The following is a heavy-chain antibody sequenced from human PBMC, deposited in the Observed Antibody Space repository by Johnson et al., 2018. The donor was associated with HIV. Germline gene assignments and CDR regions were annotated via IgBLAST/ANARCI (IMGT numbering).Heavy chain of an antibody. CDR2: IWYDGSNK. CDR3: AKDQYGQWLAHAFDI. CDR1: GFTFSSYG. J-gene: IGHJ3*02. Sequence: QVQLVESGGGVVQPGKSLRLSCAASGFTFSSYGMHWVRQAPGKGLQWVAAIWYDGSNKYYADSVKGRFTISRDNSKNTLYLQMNSLRAEDTAVYYCAKDQYGQWLAHAFDIWGQGTMVTVSS. D-gene: IGHD6-19*01. V-gene: IGHV3-33*06.